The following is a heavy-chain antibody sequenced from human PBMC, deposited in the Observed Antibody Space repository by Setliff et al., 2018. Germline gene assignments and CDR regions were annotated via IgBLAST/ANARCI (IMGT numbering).Heavy chain of an antibody. CDR2: LHTSGST. Sequence: SETLSLTCAVSGASISSGSYYWSWIRQPAGKGLEWVGRLHTSGSTNYNPSLKSRVTISVDTPKNQFSLTVRSVTAADTALYFCARERLYYDDLTGFSPEAFDIWGQGTMVTVSS. D-gene: IGHD3-9*01. CDR1: GASISSGSYY. J-gene: IGHJ3*02. CDR3: ARERLYYDDLTGFSPEAFDI. V-gene: IGHV4-61*02.